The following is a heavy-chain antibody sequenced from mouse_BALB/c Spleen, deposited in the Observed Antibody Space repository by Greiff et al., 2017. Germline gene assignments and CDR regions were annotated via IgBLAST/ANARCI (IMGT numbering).Heavy chain of an antibody. Sequence: EVKLVESGGGLVQPKGSLKLSCAASGFTFNTYAMNWVRQAPGKGLEWVARIRSKSNNYATYYADSVKDRFTISRDDSQSMLYLQMNNLKTEDTAMYYCVRHHYDYDWNAMDYWGQGTSVTVSS. CDR3: VRHHYDYDWNAMDY. V-gene: IGHV10-1*02. CDR1: GFTFNTYA. D-gene: IGHD2-4*01. J-gene: IGHJ4*01. CDR2: IRSKSNNYAT.